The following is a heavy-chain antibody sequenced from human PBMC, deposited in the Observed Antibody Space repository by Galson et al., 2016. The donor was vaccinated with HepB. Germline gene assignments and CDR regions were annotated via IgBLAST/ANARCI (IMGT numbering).Heavy chain of an antibody. CDR2: ISSSSSTI. Sequence: SLRLSCAASGFTFSSYSMNWVRQAPGKGLEWLSYISSSSSTIYYADSAKGRFTISRDNAKSSLYLQMSSLRVEDSAVYYCARGADHSGFGSDWYFTLWGRGTLVTVSS. J-gene: IGHJ2*01. V-gene: IGHV3-48*01. CDR3: ARGADHSGFGSDWYFTL. D-gene: IGHD5-12*01. CDR1: GFTFSSYS.